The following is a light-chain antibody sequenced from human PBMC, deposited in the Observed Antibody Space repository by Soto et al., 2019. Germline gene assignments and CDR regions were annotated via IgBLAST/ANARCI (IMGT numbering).Light chain of an antibody. J-gene: IGKJ4*01. CDR1: QSLGSD. Sequence: EIVMTQSPGTLSLSPGDTATLSCRASQSLGSDLAWYQQKPGQAPRLLIYGASTRATGIPARFSGSGSGTEFTLTISSLQSEDFAVYYCQQYNNWPPLTFGGGTKVDI. CDR3: QQYNNWPPLT. V-gene: IGKV3-15*01. CDR2: GAS.